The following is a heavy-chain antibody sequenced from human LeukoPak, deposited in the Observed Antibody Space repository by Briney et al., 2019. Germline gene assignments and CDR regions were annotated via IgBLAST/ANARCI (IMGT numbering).Heavy chain of an antibody. CDR3: ARHGLAGCVDGMCFTCLHYYGMDV. V-gene: IGHV5-51*01. CDR2: IFPHDSHT. Sequence: GESLKFSCKGSGYSFTDYWIGWLRKMPGKGLEWMGIIFPHDSHTKYSPSFEGHATSSVDKSTATAYLQWSGLQSSDSCMYYCARHGLAGCVDGMCFTCLHYYGMDVWGQGTTVTVSS. CDR1: GYSFTDYW. D-gene: IGHD2-8*01. J-gene: IGHJ6*02.